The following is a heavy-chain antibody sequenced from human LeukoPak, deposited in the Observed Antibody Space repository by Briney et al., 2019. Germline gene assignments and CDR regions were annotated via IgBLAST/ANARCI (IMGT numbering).Heavy chain of an antibody. CDR3: ARDHEGGRGGLGY. V-gene: IGHV3-30-3*01. CDR1: GFTFSSYA. Sequence: GGSLRLSCAASGFTFSSYAMHWVRQAPGKGLEWVAVISYDGSNKYYADSVKGRFTISRDNSKNSLYLQMNSLRAEDTAVYYCARDHEGGRGGLGYWGQGTLVTVSS. D-gene: IGHD1-26*01. J-gene: IGHJ4*02. CDR2: ISYDGSNK.